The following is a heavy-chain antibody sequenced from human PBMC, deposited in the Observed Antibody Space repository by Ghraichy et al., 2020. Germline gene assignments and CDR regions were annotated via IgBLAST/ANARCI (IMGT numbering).Heavy chain of an antibody. CDR2: TSGSGGTT. CDR1: GFTFSTYA. Sequence: GGSLRLSCAASGFTFSTYAMSWVRQAPGKGLEWVSSTSGSGGTTFYADSVKGRFTISRDNSKNTLYLQMISLSAEDTAVYYCAKRHCSGGSCYSFFDQWGQGTLVTVYS. CDR3: AKRHCSGGSCYSFFDQ. J-gene: IGHJ4*02. V-gene: IGHV3-23*01. D-gene: IGHD2-15*01.